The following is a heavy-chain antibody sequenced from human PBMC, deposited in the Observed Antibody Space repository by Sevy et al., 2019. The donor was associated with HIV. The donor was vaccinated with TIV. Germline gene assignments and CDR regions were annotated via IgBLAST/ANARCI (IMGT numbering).Heavy chain of an antibody. CDR2: ISGSGGST. J-gene: IGHJ4*02. Sequence: GGSLRLSCAASGFTFSSYAMSWVRQAPGKGLEWVSAISGSGGSTYYADSVKGRFTISRDNSKNTPYLQMNSLRAEDTAVYYCAKEGRILWFGDLDYWGQGTLVTVSS. CDR3: AKEGRILWFGDLDY. V-gene: IGHV3-23*01. D-gene: IGHD3-10*01. CDR1: GFTFSSYA.